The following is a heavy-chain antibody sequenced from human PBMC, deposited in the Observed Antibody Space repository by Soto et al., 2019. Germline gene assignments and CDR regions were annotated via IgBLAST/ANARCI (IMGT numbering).Heavy chain of an antibody. CDR1: GGVFSNYA. CDR2: ILPILGKP. D-gene: IGHD3-9*01. Sequence: QVQLVQSGAEVKKPGSSVTISCKASGGVFSNYAVAWVRQAPGQGLEWLGGILPILGKPNNAPKFKDRVTVTADESTKTGYMELTSLTSEDTAIYYCARGSHYLSTGYCFDHWGQGTLVTVSS. CDR3: ARGSHYLSTGYCFDH. J-gene: IGHJ5*02. V-gene: IGHV1-69*01.